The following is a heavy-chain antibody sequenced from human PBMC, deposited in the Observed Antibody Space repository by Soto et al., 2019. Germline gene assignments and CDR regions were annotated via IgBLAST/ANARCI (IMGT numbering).Heavy chain of an antibody. CDR2: TYYRSKWYN. V-gene: IGHV6-1*01. CDR3: ASASAYLDY. J-gene: IGHJ4*02. D-gene: IGHD6-6*01. CDR1: GDRLSRKIVA. Sequence: SQTLSLPCAISGDRLSRKIVALNWIRESPSRGLGWLGRTYYRSKWYNDYAVSVKSRITVNPDTSKNQISLQLNSVTPVDAAVYYCASASAYLDYWGQGTRVTVSS.